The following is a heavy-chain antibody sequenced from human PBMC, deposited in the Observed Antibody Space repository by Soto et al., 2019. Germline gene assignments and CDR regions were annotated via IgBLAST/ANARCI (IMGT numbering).Heavy chain of an antibody. CDR2: INPNSGDT. Sequence: QVQLVQSGAEVKKPGASVKVSCKASGYTFTGYFMHWVRQAPGQGLEWMGWINPNSGDTNYAQKFQGRVTMTRDMSLSTAYMELRRLTSDDTAVYYCARVRTYYDSSGSLDYWGQGTLVTVSS. CDR1: GYTFTGYF. CDR3: ARVRTYYDSSGSLDY. D-gene: IGHD3-22*01. V-gene: IGHV1-2*02. J-gene: IGHJ4*02.